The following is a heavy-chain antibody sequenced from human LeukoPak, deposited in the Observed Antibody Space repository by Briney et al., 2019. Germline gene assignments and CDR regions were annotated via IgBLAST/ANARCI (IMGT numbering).Heavy chain of an antibody. Sequence: AASVKVSCKASGYTFTDYYMHWVRQAPGQGLEWMGWINPNSGGTNYAQKFQGRVTMTRDTSISTAYMELSRLRSDDTAVYYCARVGYCSSTSCIRDAFDIWGQGTMVTVSS. CDR1: GYTFTDYY. V-gene: IGHV1-2*02. D-gene: IGHD2-2*01. J-gene: IGHJ3*02. CDR3: ARVGYCSSTSCIRDAFDI. CDR2: INPNSGGT.